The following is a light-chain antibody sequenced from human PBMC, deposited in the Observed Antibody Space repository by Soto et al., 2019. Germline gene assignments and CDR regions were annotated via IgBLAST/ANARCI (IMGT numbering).Light chain of an antibody. Sequence: AIQMTQSPSSLSASVGDRVTITCRASQDIRSDLGWYQQKPGKAPKLLIYAASNLQSGVPSRFSGSGSGTDFILTISSLQPEDFATYYCLQDSIYPWTFGQGTKVEIK. CDR2: AAS. J-gene: IGKJ1*01. V-gene: IGKV1-6*01. CDR1: QDIRSD. CDR3: LQDSIYPWT.